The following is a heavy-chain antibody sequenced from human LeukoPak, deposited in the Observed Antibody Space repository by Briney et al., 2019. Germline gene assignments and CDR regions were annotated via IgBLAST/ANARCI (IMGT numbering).Heavy chain of an antibody. CDR3: ARLQLMVRGRGLDY. CDR1: GGSFSGYY. D-gene: IGHD3-10*01. CDR2: INHSGST. J-gene: IGHJ4*02. Sequence: SETLSLTCAVYGGSFSGYYWSWIRQPPGKGLEWIGEINHSGSTNYNPSLKSRVTISVDTSKNQFSLKLNSVTAADTAVYYCARLQLMVRGRGLDYWGQGTLATVSS. V-gene: IGHV4-34*01.